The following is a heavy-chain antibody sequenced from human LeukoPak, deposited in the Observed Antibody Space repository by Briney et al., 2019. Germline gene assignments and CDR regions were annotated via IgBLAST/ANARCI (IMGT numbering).Heavy chain of an antibody. CDR2: ISAYNVNT. Sequence: GASVKVSCRASGYTFTSYGISWVRQAPGQGLEWMGWISAYNVNTNYEQKLQGRVTMTTATSTSTAYMELRSLRSDDTAVYYCASPLGGLRLGELSHWGQGTLVTVSS. CDR3: ASPLGGLRLGELSH. D-gene: IGHD3-16*02. J-gene: IGHJ4*02. CDR1: GYTFTSYG. V-gene: IGHV1-18*01.